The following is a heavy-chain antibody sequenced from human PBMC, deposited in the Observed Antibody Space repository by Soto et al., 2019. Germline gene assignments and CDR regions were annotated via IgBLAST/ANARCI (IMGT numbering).Heavy chain of an antibody. J-gene: IGHJ6*02. CDR1: GFTFSSYS. CDR2: ISSSSFSI. D-gene: IGHD3-22*01. Sequence: NPGGSLRLSCAASGFTFSSYSMNWVRQAPGKGLEWVSSISSSSFSINYADSVKGRFSISRDNAQNSLHLQMNNLRAEDTAVYYCAKDLSITMIGVMDVWGQGTTVTV. V-gene: IGHV3-21*04. CDR3: AKDLSITMIGVMDV.